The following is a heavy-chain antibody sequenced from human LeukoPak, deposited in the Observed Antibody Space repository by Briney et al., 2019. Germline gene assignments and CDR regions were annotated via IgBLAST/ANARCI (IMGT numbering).Heavy chain of an antibody. Sequence: ASVKVSCKTSGFTFTGYYIHWVRQAPGQGFEWIGWINPDSGGADYAQKFQGRVTMTRDTSISTAYMELSRLTSDDTAVYYCARGREVAGTVGYWGQGTLVTVSS. J-gene: IGHJ4*02. V-gene: IGHV1-2*02. CDR1: GFTFTGYY. CDR3: ARGREVAGTVGY. CDR2: INPDSGGA. D-gene: IGHD6-19*01.